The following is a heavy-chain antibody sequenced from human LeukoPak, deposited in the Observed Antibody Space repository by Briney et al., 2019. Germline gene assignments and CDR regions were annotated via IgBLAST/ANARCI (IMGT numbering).Heavy chain of an antibody. CDR3: ARDIGNYYGSVYHYYFDF. V-gene: IGHV4-39*07. CDR1: GGSISSSSYY. CDR2: TYYSGST. Sequence: SETLSLTCTVSGGSISSSSYYWGWIRQPPGKGLEWIGSTYYSGSTYYNPSLKSRVTISVDTSKNQFSLSLASVTAADAAVYYCARDIGNYYGSVYHYYFDFWGQGIVVSVSS. J-gene: IGHJ4*02. D-gene: IGHD3-10*01.